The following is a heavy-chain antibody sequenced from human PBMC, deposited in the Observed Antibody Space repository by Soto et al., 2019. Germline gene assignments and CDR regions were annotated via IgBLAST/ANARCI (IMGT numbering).Heavy chain of an antibody. CDR1: GFIFGDAW. D-gene: IGHD4-17*01. J-gene: IGHJ4*02. V-gene: IGHV3-15*07. CDR2: INSKACGGRT. Sequence: EVQLVESGGGLVKPGGSLRVSCVASGFIFGDAWMNWVRQAPGKGLECVGRINSKACGGRTDYAAPVKVTITISRDDSKHIQHLQMNSLENEDTAMYYCAIDVPDYGCKWEVGYWGQGTLVTVSP. CDR3: AIDVPDYGCKWEVGY.